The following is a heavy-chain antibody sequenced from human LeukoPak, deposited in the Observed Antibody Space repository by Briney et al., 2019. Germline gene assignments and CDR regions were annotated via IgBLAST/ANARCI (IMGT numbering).Heavy chain of an antibody. V-gene: IGHV3-48*01. CDR1: GFTFSSYS. Sequence: GGSLRLSCAASGFTFSSYSMNWVRQAPGKGLEWVSYISSSSSTIYYADSVKGRFTISRDNAKNSLYLQMNSLRAKDTAVYYCARDFLRIAAAGNFDYWGQGTPVTVSS. D-gene: IGHD6-13*01. CDR3: ARDFLRIAAAGNFDY. J-gene: IGHJ4*02. CDR2: ISSSSSTI.